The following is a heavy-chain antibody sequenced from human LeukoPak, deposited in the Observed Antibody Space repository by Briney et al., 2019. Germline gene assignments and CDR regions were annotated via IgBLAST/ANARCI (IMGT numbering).Heavy chain of an antibody. CDR1: GFTFSSYS. CDR3: ASGSGSYD. Sequence: GGSLRLSCAASGFTFSSYSMNWVRQAPGKGLEWASSISSSSSYIYYADSVKGRFTISRDNAKNSLYLQMNSLRAEDMAVYYCASGSGSYDWGQGTLVTVSS. J-gene: IGHJ4*02. D-gene: IGHD1-26*01. V-gene: IGHV3-21*01. CDR2: ISSSSSYI.